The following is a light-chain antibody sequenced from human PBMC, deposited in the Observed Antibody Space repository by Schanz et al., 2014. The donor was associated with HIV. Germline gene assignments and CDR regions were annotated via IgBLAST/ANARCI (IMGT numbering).Light chain of an antibody. J-gene: IGKJ4*01. CDR1: QSISNN. Sequence: EIVMTQSPATLYVSPGEGATLSCRASQSISNNLAWYQHKPGQAPRLLIYGASSRATGIPDRFSGSGSGTDFTLTISRLEPEDFAVYYCHQYGDSRGSFGGGTKVEVK. V-gene: IGKV3-20*01. CDR2: GAS. CDR3: HQYGDSRGS.